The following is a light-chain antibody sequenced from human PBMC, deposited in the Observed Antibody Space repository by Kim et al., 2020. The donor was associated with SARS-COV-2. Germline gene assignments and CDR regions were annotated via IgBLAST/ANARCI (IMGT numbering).Light chain of an antibody. CDR2: GAS. J-gene: IGKJ4*01. CDR3: QQYNNWPPRTT. V-gene: IGKV3-15*01. CDR1: QSVSSN. Sequence: EIVMTQSPATLSVSPGERATLSCRASQSVSSNLAWYQQKPGQAPRLLTYGASTRATGIPARFSGSGSGTEFTLTISSLQSEDFAVYYCQQYNNWPPRTTFGGGTKVDIK.